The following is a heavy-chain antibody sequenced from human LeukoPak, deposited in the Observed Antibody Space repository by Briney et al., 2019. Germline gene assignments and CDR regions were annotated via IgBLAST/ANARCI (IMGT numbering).Heavy chain of an antibody. CDR1: GFTFSSYA. CDR3: AKDTYYDILTGPTDY. J-gene: IGHJ4*02. Sequence: PGGSLRLSCAASGFTFSSYAMSWARQAPGKGLEWVSAISGSGGSTYYADSVKGRFTISRDNSKNTLYLQMNSLRAEDTAVYYCAKDTYYDILTGPTDYWGQGTLVTVSS. V-gene: IGHV3-23*01. CDR2: ISGSGGST. D-gene: IGHD3-9*01.